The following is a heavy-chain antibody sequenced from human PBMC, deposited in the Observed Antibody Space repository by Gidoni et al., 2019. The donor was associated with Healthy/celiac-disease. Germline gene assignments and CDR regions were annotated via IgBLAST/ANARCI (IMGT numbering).Heavy chain of an antibody. J-gene: IGHJ4*02. D-gene: IGHD6-13*01. CDR1: GFTFSSYA. V-gene: IGHV3-30*04. CDR3: ARDAGQQLVVYYFDY. CDR2: ISYDGSNK. Sequence: QVQLVESGGGVVQPGRSLRLSCAASGFTFSSYAMHWVRQAPGKGLEWVAVISYDGSNKYYADSVKGRFTISRDNSKNTLYLQMNSLRAEDTAVYYCARDAGQQLVVYYFDYWGQGTLVTVSS.